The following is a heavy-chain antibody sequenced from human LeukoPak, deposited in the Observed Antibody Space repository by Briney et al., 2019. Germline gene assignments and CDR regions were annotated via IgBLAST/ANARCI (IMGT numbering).Heavy chain of an antibody. V-gene: IGHV3-21*01. CDR1: GFTFSSYS. D-gene: IGHD5-18*01. CDR3: ARALSGYSYGLDY. J-gene: IGHJ4*02. Sequence: GGSLKLSCAASGFTFSSYSMNWVRQAPGKGLEWVSSISSSSSYIYYADSVKGRFTISRDNAKNSLYLQMNSLRAEDTAVYYCARALSGYSYGLDYWGQGTLVTVSS. CDR2: ISSSSSYI.